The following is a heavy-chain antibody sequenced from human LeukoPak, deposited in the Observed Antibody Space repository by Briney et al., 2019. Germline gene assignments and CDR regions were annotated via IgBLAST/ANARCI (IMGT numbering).Heavy chain of an antibody. V-gene: IGHV4-59*01. J-gene: IGHJ5*02. D-gene: IGHD3-3*01. CDR3: ARGEWLLSGNWFDP. CDR1: GGSISNYY. Sequence: SETLSLTCTVSGGSISNYYWSWIRQPPGKGLEWIGYIYYSGTTNYNPSLKSRVTISVDTSKNQFSLKLSSVTAADTAVYYCARGEWLLSGNWFDPWGQGTLVTVSS. CDR2: IYYSGTT.